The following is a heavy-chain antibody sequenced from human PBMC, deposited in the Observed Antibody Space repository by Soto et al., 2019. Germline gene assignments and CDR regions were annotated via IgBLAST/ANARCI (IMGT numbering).Heavy chain of an antibody. CDR2: ISGSGGST. CDR3: AKEWYYDSSGYYY. CDR1: GFTFSSYA. V-gene: IGHV3-23*01. Sequence: GESLKISCAASGFTFSSYAMSWVRQAPGKGLEWVSAISGSGGSTYYADSVKGRFTISRDNSKNTLYLQMTSLRAEDTAVYYCAKEWYYDSSGYYYWGQGTLVTVSS. D-gene: IGHD3-22*01. J-gene: IGHJ4*02.